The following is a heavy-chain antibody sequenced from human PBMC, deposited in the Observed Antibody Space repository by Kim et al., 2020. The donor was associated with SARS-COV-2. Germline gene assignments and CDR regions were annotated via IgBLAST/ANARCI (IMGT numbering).Heavy chain of an antibody. CDR2: A. CDR3: AGDKSSGLGY. Sequence: ANYAHKFQGRGTVTADESTSTAYMELSSLRAEDTAVYYCAGDKSSGLGYWGQGTLVTVSS. V-gene: IGHV1-69*01. D-gene: IGHD6-19*01. J-gene: IGHJ4*02.